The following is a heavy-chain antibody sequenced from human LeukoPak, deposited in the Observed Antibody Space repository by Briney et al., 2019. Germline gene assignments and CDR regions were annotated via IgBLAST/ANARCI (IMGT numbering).Heavy chain of an antibody. CDR3: ARDYYDSGGDAFDI. V-gene: IGHV4-59*11. J-gene: IGHJ3*02. CDR2: IFYRGTT. Sequence: PSQTLSLACTVSGGSISSHCWSWVRQPPGKGLGWIGYIFYRGTTNYSPSLKSRVTISVDTSKNQCSLRLSSVTAADTAVYYCARDYYDSGGDAFDIWGQGTMVTVSS. D-gene: IGHD3-22*01. CDR1: GGSISSHC.